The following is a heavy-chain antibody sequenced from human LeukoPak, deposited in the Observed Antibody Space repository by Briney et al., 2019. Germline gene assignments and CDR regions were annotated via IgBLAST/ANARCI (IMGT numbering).Heavy chain of an antibody. V-gene: IGHV4-59*01. CDR2: IYYSGST. J-gene: IGHJ5*02. Sequence: SETLSLTCTVSGGSISSYYWSWIRQPPGKGLGWFGYIYYSGSTNYNPSLKSRVTISVDTSKNQFSLKLSSVTAADTAVYYCARDRTSGSHSSSWFDPWGQGTLDTVSS. D-gene: IGHD1-26*01. CDR1: GGSISSYY. CDR3: ARDRTSGSHSSSWFDP.